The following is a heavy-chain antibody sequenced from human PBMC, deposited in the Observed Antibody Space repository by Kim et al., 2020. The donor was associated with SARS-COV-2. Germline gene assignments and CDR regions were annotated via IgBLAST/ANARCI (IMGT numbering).Heavy chain of an antibody. D-gene: IGHD6-19*01. CDR1: GFTFSDYD. Sequence: GGSLRLSCAASGFTFSDYDMSWIRQAPGKGLEWVSYISSSSSNTNYADSVKGRFTITRDNAKNSLYLQMNSLRAEDTAVYYCARAPYSSGWYWVRGYNWFDPWGQGTLVNVSS. CDR2: ISSSSSNT. V-gene: IGHV3-11*03. CDR3: ARAPYSSGWYWVRGYNWFDP. J-gene: IGHJ5*02.